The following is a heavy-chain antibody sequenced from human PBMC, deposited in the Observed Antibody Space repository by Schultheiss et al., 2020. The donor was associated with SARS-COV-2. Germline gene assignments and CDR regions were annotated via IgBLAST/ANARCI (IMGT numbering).Heavy chain of an antibody. CDR1: GFTFSSYD. V-gene: IGHV3-21*01. J-gene: IGHJ4*02. Sequence: GGSLRLSCAASGFTFSSYDMHWVRQATGIGLEWVSSISSSSSYIYYADSVKGRFTISRDNAKNSLYLQMNSLRAEDTAVYYCARIPGVYDFWSGYFVWGQGTLVTVSS. CDR2: ISSSSSYI. D-gene: IGHD3-3*01. CDR3: ARIPGVYDFWSGYFV.